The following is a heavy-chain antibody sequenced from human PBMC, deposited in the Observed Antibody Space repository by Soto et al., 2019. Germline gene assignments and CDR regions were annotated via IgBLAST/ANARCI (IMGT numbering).Heavy chain of an antibody. CDR1: GFTISDAW. CDR3: RTGSLLSSVFVRHDY. D-gene: IGHD3-10*01. CDR2: MKSIRDCGTR. Sequence: EVQLVESGGGLVKPGGSLRLSCAASGFTISDAWINWVRQAAGMGLEWVGRMKSIRDCGTRDFAAPVKTRFAISKEDSKNMGDLQINGLNTEDTAVYYCRTGSLLSSVFVRHDYWGDVTPVTVS. V-gene: IGHV3-15*07. J-gene: IGHJ4*01.